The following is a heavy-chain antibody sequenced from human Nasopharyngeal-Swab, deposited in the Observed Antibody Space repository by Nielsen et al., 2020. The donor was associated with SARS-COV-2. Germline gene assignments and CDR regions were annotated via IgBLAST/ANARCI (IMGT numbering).Heavy chain of an antibody. D-gene: IGHD6-13*01. CDR3: AKDPAAGNLDY. CDR1: GFTFSSYA. J-gene: IGHJ4*02. CDR2: ISGSGGST. V-gene: IGHV3-23*01. Sequence: GESLKISCAASGFTFSSYAMSWARQAPGKGLEWVSAISGSGGSTYYADSVKGRFTISRDNSKNTLYLQMNSLRAEDTAVYYCAKDPAAGNLDYWGQGTLVTVSS.